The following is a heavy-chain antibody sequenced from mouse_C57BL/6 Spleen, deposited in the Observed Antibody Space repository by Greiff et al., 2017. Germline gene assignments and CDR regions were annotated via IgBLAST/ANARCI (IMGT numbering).Heavy chain of an antibody. CDR1: GFTFSDYG. D-gene: IGHD2-2*01. V-gene: IGHV5-17*01. J-gene: IGHJ4*01. CDR3: ARGSGYDDAMDY. CDR2: ISSGSSTI. Sequence: EVHLVESGGGLVKPGGSLKLSCAASGFTFSDYGMHWVRQAPEKGLEWVAYISSGSSTIYYADTVKGRFPISRDNAKNTLFLQMTSLRSEDTAMYYCARGSGYDDAMDYWGQGTSVTVSS.